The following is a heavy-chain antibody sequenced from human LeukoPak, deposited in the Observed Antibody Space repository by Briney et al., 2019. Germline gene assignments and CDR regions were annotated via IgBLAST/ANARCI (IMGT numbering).Heavy chain of an antibody. CDR1: GSYW. CDR2: INSDGSWT. V-gene: IGHV3-74*01. Sequence: GGSLRLSCAASGSYWMHWVRQAPGKGLVWVSHINSDGSWTSYADSVKGRFTISRDNSKNTLYLQMNSLRAEDTAVYYCARDGGYCTNGVCGVVDYWGQGTLVTVSS. J-gene: IGHJ4*02. CDR3: ARDGGYCTNGVCGVVDY. D-gene: IGHD2-8*01.